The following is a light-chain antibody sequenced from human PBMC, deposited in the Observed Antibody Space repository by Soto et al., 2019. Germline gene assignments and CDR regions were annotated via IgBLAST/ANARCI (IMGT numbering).Light chain of an antibody. V-gene: IGLV2-8*01. CDR3: SSYAGSSNV. Sequence: QSVLTQPPSASGSPGQSVAISCTETSSDVGGYNYVSWYQQHPGKAPKLMIYEVNKRPSGVPDRFSGSKSGTTASLTVSGLQAEDEADYYCSSYAGSSNVFGTGTKVTV. CDR1: SSDVGGYNY. J-gene: IGLJ1*01. CDR2: EVN.